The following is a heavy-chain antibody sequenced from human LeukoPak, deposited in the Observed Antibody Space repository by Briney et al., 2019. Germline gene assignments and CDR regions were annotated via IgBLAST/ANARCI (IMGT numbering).Heavy chain of an antibody. CDR3: ARDRGSYPYFDY. CDR2: INAGNGNT. J-gene: IGHJ4*02. CDR1: GYTFTSYA. V-gene: IGHV1-3*01. D-gene: IGHD1-26*01. Sequence: ASVKVSCTASGYTFTSYAMHWVRQAPGQRLEWMGWINAGNGNTKYSQKFQGRVTITRDTSASTAYMELSSLRSEDTAVYYCARDRGSYPYFDYWGQGTLVTVSS.